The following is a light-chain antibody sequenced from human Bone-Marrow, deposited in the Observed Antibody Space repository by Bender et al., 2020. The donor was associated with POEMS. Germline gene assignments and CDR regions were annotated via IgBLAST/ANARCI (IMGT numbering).Light chain of an antibody. Sequence: QSALTQPASVSGSPGQSITISCTGASSDVGSYNLVSWYQQHPDKAPKLIIFEVTKRPSGVSNRFSASKSGNTASLTISSLQAEDEADYYCCSYAGTYTYVFGTGTKVTVL. V-gene: IGLV2-23*02. CDR2: EVT. J-gene: IGLJ1*01. CDR3: CSYAGTYTYV. CDR1: SSDVGSYNL.